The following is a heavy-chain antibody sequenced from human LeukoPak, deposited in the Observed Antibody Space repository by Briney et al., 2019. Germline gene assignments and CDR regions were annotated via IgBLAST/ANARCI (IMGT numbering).Heavy chain of an antibody. D-gene: IGHD3-22*01. CDR3: AKELYYYDSSGYG. J-gene: IGHJ4*02. CDR2: ISGTGGRT. CDR1: GFTFSSYA. V-gene: IGHV3-23*01. Sequence: PGGSLRLSCAASGFTFSSYAKSWVRQAPGKGLEWVSAISGTGGRTYYADSGKGRFTISRDNSKNTLYLQMNSLRAEDTAVYYCAKELYYYDSSGYGWGQGTLVTVSS.